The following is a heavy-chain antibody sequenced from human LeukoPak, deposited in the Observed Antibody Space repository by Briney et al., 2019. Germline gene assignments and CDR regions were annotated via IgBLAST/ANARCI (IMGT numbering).Heavy chain of an antibody. Sequence: QTGGSLRLSCAASGFTFSSYCMSWVRQAPGKGLEWVVNIKQNGSEKYYVDSGKGRFTISRDNAKNSLYLQMNSLRAEDTAIYYCARGKRFGELFYFDYWGQGTLVTVSS. CDR1: GFTFSSYC. D-gene: IGHD3-10*01. CDR3: ARGKRFGELFYFDY. CDR2: IKQNGSEK. J-gene: IGHJ4*02. V-gene: IGHV3-7*01.